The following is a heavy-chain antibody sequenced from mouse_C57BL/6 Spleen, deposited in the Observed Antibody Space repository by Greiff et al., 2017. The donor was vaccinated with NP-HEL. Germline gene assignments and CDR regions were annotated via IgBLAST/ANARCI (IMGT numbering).Heavy chain of an antibody. J-gene: IGHJ3*01. CDR2: IHPNSGST. V-gene: IGHV1-64*01. CDR1: GYTFTSYW. D-gene: IGHD2-2*01. Sequence: VQLQQSGAELVKPGASVKLSCTASGYTFTSYWMHWVKQRPGQGLEWIGMIHPNSGSTNYNEKFKSKATLTVDKSSSTAYMQLSSLTSEDSAVYYCARGNGYSSSWFAYWGQGTLVTVSA. CDR3: ARGNGYSSSWFAY.